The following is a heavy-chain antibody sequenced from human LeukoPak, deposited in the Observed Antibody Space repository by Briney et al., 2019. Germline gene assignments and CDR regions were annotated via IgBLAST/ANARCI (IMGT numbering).Heavy chain of an antibody. J-gene: IGHJ4*02. CDR1: GFTFSSYA. CDR3: VRYTRRYPFDY. V-gene: IGHV3-7*04. Sequence: GGSLPLSCAASGFTFSSYAMSCVRQAPGKGLDWVANIKEDGSEKYYVDSVRGRFPISRDNAKNSLSLQMSRLRAEDTVVYYCVRYTRRYPFDYWGEGTLVTVSS. D-gene: IGHD2-2*02. CDR2: IKEDGSEK.